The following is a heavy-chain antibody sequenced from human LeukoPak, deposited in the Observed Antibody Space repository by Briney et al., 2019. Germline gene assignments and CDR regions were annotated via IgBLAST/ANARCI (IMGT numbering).Heavy chain of an antibody. V-gene: IGHV4-4*07. D-gene: IGHD6-13*01. J-gene: IGHJ6*02. Sequence: SETLSLTCTVSGGSISSYYWSWIRQPAGEGLEWIGRIYTSGSTNYNPSLKSRVTMSVDTSKNQFSLKLSSVTAADTAVYYCARGYQQLVGPYYYGMDVWGQGTTVTVSS. CDR2: IYTSGST. CDR3: ARGYQQLVGPYYYGMDV. CDR1: GGSISSYY.